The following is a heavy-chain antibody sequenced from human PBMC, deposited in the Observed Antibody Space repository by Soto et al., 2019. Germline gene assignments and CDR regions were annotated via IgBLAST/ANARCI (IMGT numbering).Heavy chain of an antibody. V-gene: IGHV3-30*18. CDR1: GFTFSSYG. Sequence: SLRLSCAASGFTFSSYGIHWVRQAPGNGLEWVAVISKDGSNKYYADSVKGRFTISRDNSKNTLDLQMNSLRAEDTAVYHCAKDMATTSRPTYYYYYGMDVWGQGTTVTVSS. CDR2: ISKDGSNK. J-gene: IGHJ6*02. D-gene: IGHD2-2*01. CDR3: AKDMATTSRPTYYYYYGMDV.